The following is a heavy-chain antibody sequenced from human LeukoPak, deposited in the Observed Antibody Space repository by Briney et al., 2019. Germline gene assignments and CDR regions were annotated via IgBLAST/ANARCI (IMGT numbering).Heavy chain of an antibody. CDR3: ARHYPHTYDSSGYYPYYFDY. CDR1: GYSFTSYW. Sequence: GESLKISCKGSGYSFTSYWIGWVRQMPGKGLEWMGIIYPGDSDTRYSPSFQGQVTISADKSISTAYLQWSSLKASDIAMYYCARHYPHTYDSSGYYPYYFDYWGQGTLVTVSS. V-gene: IGHV5-51*01. CDR2: IYPGDSDT. D-gene: IGHD3-22*01. J-gene: IGHJ4*02.